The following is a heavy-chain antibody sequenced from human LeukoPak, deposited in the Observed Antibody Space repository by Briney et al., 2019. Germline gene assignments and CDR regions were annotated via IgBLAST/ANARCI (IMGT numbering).Heavy chain of an antibody. CDR1: GFTLSSYA. J-gene: IGHJ4*02. D-gene: IGHD2-21*02. V-gene: IGHV3-23*01. CDR2: ISDSGGGT. CDR3: AKDLRGYCGGDCYSAEY. Sequence: GGSLRLSCAASGFTLSSYAISWVRQAPGKGLDWVSTISDSGGGTHYADSVKGRFTMSRDSSKNTVYLQMNSLRAEDTAVYYCAKDLRGYCGGDCYSAEYWGRGTLVTVSS.